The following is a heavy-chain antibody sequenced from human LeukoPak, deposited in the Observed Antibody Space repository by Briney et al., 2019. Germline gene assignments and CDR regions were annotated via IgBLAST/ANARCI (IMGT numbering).Heavy chain of an antibody. D-gene: IGHD3-22*01. J-gene: IGHJ3*02. Sequence: VASVKVSCKASGGTFSSYAISWVRQAPGQGLEWMGGIIPIFGTANYAQKFQGRVTITADESTSTAYMELSSLRSEDTAVYYCASLKNYYDSSGYLVTDAFDIWGQGTMVTVSS. CDR1: GGTFSSYA. CDR3: ASLKNYYDSSGYLVTDAFDI. V-gene: IGHV1-69*13. CDR2: IIPIFGTA.